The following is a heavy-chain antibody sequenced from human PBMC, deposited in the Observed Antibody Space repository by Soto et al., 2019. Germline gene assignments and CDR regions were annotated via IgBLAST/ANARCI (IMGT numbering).Heavy chain of an antibody. J-gene: IGHJ4*02. CDR2: IRNKTNNYAT. Sequence: PGGSLRLSCAASGFTFIDSPMHWVRQASGKGLEWVGRIRNKTNNYATAYAASVKGRFTISRDDSKNTAYLQLNSLKTEDTAVYYRTSHSPEDMIRKWGQGTQVTVSS. D-gene: IGHD2-15*01. CDR1: GFTFIDSP. V-gene: IGHV3-73*01. CDR3: TSHSPEDMIRK.